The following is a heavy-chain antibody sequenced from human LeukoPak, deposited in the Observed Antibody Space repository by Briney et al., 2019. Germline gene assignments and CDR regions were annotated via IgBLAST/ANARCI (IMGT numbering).Heavy chain of an antibody. CDR1: GFTFSSYA. J-gene: IGHJ3*02. Sequence: KTGGSLRLSCAASGFTFSSYAMSWVRQAPGKGLEWVSAISGSGGSTHYADSVKGRFTISRDNSKNTLYLQMNSLRAEDTAVYYCAKPLSSMVRGVIIKVDAFDIWGQGTMVTVSS. D-gene: IGHD3-10*01. CDR3: AKPLSSMVRGVIIKVDAFDI. V-gene: IGHV3-23*01. CDR2: ISGSGGST.